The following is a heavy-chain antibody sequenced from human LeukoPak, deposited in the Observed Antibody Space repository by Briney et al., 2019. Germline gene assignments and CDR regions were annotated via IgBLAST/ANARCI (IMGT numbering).Heavy chain of an antibody. CDR1: GGSISSRSYY. V-gene: IGHV4-39*01. CDR3: ARQFGSFVPYGGDPDRLGY. CDR2: IYYSGST. J-gene: IGHJ4*02. Sequence: NTSETLSLTCTVSGGSISSRSYYWGWIRQPPGKGLEWIGCIYYSGSTSYNPSLKSRVTISVDTSKNQFSLKLSSVTAADTAVYYCARQFGSFVPYGGDPDRLGYWGQGTLVTVSS. D-gene: IGHD4-23*01.